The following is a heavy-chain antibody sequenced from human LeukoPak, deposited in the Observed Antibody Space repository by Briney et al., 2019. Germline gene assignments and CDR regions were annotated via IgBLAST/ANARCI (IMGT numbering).Heavy chain of an antibody. D-gene: IGHD3-10*01. CDR2: ISGSGGST. J-gene: IGHJ4*02. V-gene: IGHV3-23*01. Sequence: GGSLRLSCAASGFTFSSYAMSWVRQAPGKGLEWVSAISGSGGSTYYADSVKGRFTISRDNSKNTLYLQMNSLRAEDTAVYYCAKDPGTAYYGSGSHLFSGEFDYWGQGTLVTVSS. CDR1: GFTFSSYA. CDR3: AKDPGTAYYGSGSHLFSGEFDY.